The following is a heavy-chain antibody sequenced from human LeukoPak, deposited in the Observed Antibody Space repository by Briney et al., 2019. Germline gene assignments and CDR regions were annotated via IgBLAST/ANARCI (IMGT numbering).Heavy chain of an antibody. V-gene: IGHV4-59*01. Sequence: SETLSLTCTVSGGSISSYYWSWIRQPPGKGLEWIGYIYYSGSTNYNPSLKSRVTISVDTSKNQFSLKPSSVTAADTAVYYCARLGWTAVGNYWGQGTLVTVSS. CDR3: ARLGWTAVGNY. D-gene: IGHD5-18*01. J-gene: IGHJ4*02. CDR2: IYYSGST. CDR1: GGSISSYY.